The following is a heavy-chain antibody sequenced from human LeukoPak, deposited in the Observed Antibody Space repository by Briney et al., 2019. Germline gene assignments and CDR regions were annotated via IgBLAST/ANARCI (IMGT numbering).Heavy chain of an antibody. Sequence: GGSLRLSCAASGFTFSNFAIRWVRQAPGKGLGWVAVISSDGSKPYYEDSVKGRFTISRDNSKNTLYLQMSSLRAEDTAVYYCTKDAFYSSGTYFDLWGQGTLVTVSS. D-gene: IGHD6-19*01. V-gene: IGHV3-30*18. CDR2: ISSDGSKP. CDR3: TKDAFYSSGTYFDL. J-gene: IGHJ4*02. CDR1: GFTFSNFA.